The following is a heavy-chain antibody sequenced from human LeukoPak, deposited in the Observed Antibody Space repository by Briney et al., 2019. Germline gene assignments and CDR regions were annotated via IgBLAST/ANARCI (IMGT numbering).Heavy chain of an antibody. V-gene: IGHV3-7*01. CDR3: AKLAKYFYGSETYYFFEH. D-gene: IGHD3-10*01. J-gene: IGHJ4*02. Sequence: GESLRLSCAASGFSFTTYWMGWVRQAPGKGLEWVANIKQDGTEKYYLDSVKGRFTISRDNAKNSLYLQMNSLRVEDTAVYYCAKLAKYFYGSETYYFFEHWGQGTPVTASS. CDR1: GFSFTTYW. CDR2: IKQDGTEK.